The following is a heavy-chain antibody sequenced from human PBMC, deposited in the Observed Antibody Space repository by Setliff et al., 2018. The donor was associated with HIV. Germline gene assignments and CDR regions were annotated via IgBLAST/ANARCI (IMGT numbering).Heavy chain of an antibody. D-gene: IGHD5-18*01. CDR3: ARAASGNIQYFDY. V-gene: IGHV3-74*01. J-gene: IGHJ4*02. CDR2: IRSDGSST. CDR1: GFTFSSYW. Sequence: HPGGSMRLSCAASGFTFSSYWMHWVRQAPGKGLVWVSRIRSDGSSTTYADSVKGRFTISRDNAKNTLYLQMNSLRAEDTAVYYCARAASGNIQYFDYWGQGTLVTVSS.